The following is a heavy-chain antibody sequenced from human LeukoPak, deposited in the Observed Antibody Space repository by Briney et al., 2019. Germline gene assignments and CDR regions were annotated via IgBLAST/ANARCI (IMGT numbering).Heavy chain of an antibody. CDR2: IFHSGTT. V-gene: IGHV4-59*01. J-gene: IGHJ3*01. Sequence: SETLSLICSVSGDSMNKNFWSWIRQPPGKGLEWIGYIFHSGTTNYSPSLESRVTISLDTSKNQFSLMLTSVTAADTAVYYCARRMITTSDTLDLWGQGTMVTVSS. CDR3: ARRMITTSDTLDL. CDR1: GDSMNKNF. D-gene: IGHD3-16*01.